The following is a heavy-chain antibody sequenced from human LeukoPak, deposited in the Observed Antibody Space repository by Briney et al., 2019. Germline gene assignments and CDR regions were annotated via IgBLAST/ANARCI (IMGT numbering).Heavy chain of an antibody. V-gene: IGHV3-30*02. CDR2: IRYDGSNK. Sequence: GGSLRLSCAASGFTFSSYGMHWVRQAPGKGLEWVVFIRYDGSNKYYADSVKGRFTISRDNAKNTLYLQMNSLRAEDTAVYYCAREGYYGSAALYSWGHGTLVTVSS. D-gene: IGHD3-10*01. J-gene: IGHJ5*01. CDR1: GFTFSSYG. CDR3: AREGYYGSAALYS.